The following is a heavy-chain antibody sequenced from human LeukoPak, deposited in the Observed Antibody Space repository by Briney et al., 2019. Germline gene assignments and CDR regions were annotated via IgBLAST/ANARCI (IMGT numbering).Heavy chain of an antibody. Sequence: ASVKVSCKASGGTFSSYAISWVRQAPGQGLEWMGGIIPIFGTANYAQKFQGRVTITADESTSTAYMELSSLRSEDTAVYYCARDIAERITIFGVVKGGAIWGQGTMVTVSS. J-gene: IGHJ3*02. CDR1: GGTFSSYA. D-gene: IGHD3-3*01. CDR2: IIPIFGTA. CDR3: ARDIAERITIFGVVKGGAI. V-gene: IGHV1-69*13.